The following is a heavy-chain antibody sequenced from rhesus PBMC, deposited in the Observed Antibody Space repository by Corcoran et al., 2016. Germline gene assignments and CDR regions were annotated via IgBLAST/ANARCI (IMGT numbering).Heavy chain of an antibody. V-gene: IGHV4-127*01. J-gene: IGHJ5-2*02. CDR2: RGGSSGRT. CDR1: GYSISSGYG. CDR3: ARGGSWNIGPTNSLDV. D-gene: IGHD1-20*01. Sequence: QVQLQESGPGLVKPSETLSLTCAVSGYSISSGYGWRWIRPPPREGLEWIGYRGGSSGRTKDNRSPRSRGTISKDTSKNQVALKRSAVTAADTAVYYWARGGSWNIGPTNSLDVWGRGVLVTVSS.